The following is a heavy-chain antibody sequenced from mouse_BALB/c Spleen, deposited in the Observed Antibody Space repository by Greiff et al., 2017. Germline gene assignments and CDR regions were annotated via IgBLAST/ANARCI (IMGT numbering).Heavy chain of an antibody. CDR1: GFTFSSFG. J-gene: IGHJ2*01. CDR3: ARWGIDY. CDR2: ISSGSSTI. V-gene: IGHV5-17*02. Sequence: EVKVVESGGGLVQPGGSRKLSCAASGFTFSSFGMHWVRQAPEKGLEWVAYISSGSSTIYYADTVKGRFTISRDNPKNTLFLQMTSLRSEDTAMYYCARWGIDYWGQGTTLTVSS.